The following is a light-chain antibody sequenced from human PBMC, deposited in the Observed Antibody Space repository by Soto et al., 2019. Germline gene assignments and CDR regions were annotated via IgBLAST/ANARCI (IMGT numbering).Light chain of an antibody. CDR1: QSISSW. CDR2: KAS. J-gene: IGKJ1*01. V-gene: IGKV1-5*03. CDR3: QQYNDNWT. Sequence: DLQMTQSASTLSATVGDRVTITCRASQSISSWLAWYQQKPGTAPKLLIYKASTLQSGVPSRFSGSGSGTEFTLTISSLQPDDSATYYCQQYNDNWTFGQGTKV.